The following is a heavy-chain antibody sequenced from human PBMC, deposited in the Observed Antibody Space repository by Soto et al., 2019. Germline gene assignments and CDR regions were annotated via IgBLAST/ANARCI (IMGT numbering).Heavy chain of an antibody. J-gene: IGHJ6*02. CDR1: AFTFSSYE. D-gene: IGHD7-27*01. CDR2: ISSSGSTI. V-gene: IGHV3-48*03. CDR3: ARDHWGPSVPHYYYYGKDV. Sequence: EVQLVESGGGLVQPGGSLRLSCAASAFTFSSYEMNWVRQAPGKGLEWVSYISSSGSTIYYADSVKGRFTISRDNAKNSLYLQMNSLRAEDTAVYYCARDHWGPSVPHYYYYGKDVWGQGTTVTVSS.